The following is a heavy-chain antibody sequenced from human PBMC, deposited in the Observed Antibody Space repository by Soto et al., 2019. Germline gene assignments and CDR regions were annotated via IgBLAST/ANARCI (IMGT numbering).Heavy chain of an antibody. Sequence: GGSLRLSCAASGFTFSSYAMSWVRQAPGKGLEWVSAISGSGGSTYYADSVKGRFTISRDNSKNTLYLQMNSLRAEDTAVYYCAKGSRYCSGGSCAHDYWGQGTLVTVSS. CDR1: GFTFSSYA. CDR3: AKGSRYCSGGSCAHDY. D-gene: IGHD2-15*01. V-gene: IGHV3-23*01. J-gene: IGHJ4*02. CDR2: ISGSGGST.